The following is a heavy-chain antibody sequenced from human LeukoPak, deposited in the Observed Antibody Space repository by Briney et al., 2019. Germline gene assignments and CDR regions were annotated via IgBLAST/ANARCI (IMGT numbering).Heavy chain of an antibody. V-gene: IGHV1-24*01. CDR2: FDPEDGET. D-gene: IGHD3-10*01. CDR1: GYTLTELS. CDR3: ATLTHYGSGSPGFDY. J-gene: IGHJ4*02. Sequence: EASVKVSCKVSGYTLTELSMHWVRQAPGKGLEWMGGFDPEDGETIYAQKFQGRVTMTEDTSTDTAYMELSSLRSEDTAVYYCATLTHYGSGSPGFDYWGQGTLVTVSS.